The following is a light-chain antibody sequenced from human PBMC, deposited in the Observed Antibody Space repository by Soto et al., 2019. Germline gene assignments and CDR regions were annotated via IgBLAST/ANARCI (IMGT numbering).Light chain of an antibody. CDR1: QSVRSN. Sequence: EIVMTQSPATLSMSPWERATLSFRASQSVRSNLYWYQQKPGKAPRLLIYGASTRATGIPARLSGSGYGTDLTITISSLQTEDFETYYCQQSYSNLPRFGHGTRLEI. CDR3: QQSYSNLPR. J-gene: IGKJ5*01. V-gene: IGKV3-15*01. CDR2: GAS.